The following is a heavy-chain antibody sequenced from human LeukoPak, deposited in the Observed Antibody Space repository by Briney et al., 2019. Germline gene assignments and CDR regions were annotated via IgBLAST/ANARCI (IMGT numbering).Heavy chain of an antibody. CDR2: INTDGSST. CDR1: GFTFSNYW. J-gene: IGHJ4*02. D-gene: IGHD2-15*01. V-gene: IGHV3-74*01. Sequence: GGSLRLSCAAPGFTFSNYWMSWVRQAPGKGLVWVSRINTDGSSTSYADSVKGRFTISRDNAKNTLYLQMNSLRAEDTAVYYCARGGYCSGGSCLSDYFDYWGQGTLVTVSS. CDR3: ARGGYCSGGSCLSDYFDY.